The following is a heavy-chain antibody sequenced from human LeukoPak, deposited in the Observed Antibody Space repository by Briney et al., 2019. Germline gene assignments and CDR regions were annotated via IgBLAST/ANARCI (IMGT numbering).Heavy chain of an antibody. D-gene: IGHD5-24*01. CDR1: GFTVSSNH. V-gene: IGHV3-53*01. Sequence: PGGSLRLSCAASGFTVSSNHMSWVRQAPGKGLEWVSVIHTGGSTYYADSVKGRFTISRDTSNNTLYLQMNSLRADDTAVYYCAREGKWLQLRYFDYWGQGTLVTVSS. CDR2: IHTGGST. CDR3: AREGKWLQLRYFDY. J-gene: IGHJ4*02.